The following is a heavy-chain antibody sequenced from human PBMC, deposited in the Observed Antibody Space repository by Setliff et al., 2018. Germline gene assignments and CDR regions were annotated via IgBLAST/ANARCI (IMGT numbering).Heavy chain of an antibody. J-gene: IGHJ4*02. V-gene: IGHV3-74*01. D-gene: IGHD4-4*01. CDR2: INSDGSST. CDR3: AKDTGYYFDY. Sequence: GGSLRLSCEASGFSFNNYWMYWVRQAPGKGLVWVSRINSDGSSTSYADSVKGRFTISRDNAKNTLYLQMNSLRGEDTAVYYCAKDTGYYFDYWGQGTLVTVSS. CDR1: GFSFNNYW.